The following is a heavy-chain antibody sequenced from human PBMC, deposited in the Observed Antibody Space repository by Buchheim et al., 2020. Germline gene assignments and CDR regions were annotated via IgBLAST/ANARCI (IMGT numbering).Heavy chain of an antibody. CDR1: GFPFSIYW. V-gene: IGHV3-74*01. J-gene: IGHJ4*02. CDR3: VRDMYGSGDY. CDR2: INREGTTT. D-gene: IGHD3-10*01. Sequence: EVQLVESGGGLGQPGGSLRLSCSAPGFPFSIYWMQWVRQAPGKGLAWVSHINREGTTTNYADSVRGRFTLSRDNGKNTLYLQMNNLRAEDTAVYYCVRDMYGSGDYWGQGTL.